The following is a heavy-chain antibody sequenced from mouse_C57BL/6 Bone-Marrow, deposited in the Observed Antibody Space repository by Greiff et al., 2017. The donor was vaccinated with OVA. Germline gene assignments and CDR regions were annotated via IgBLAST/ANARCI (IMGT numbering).Heavy chain of an antibody. CDR1: GFTFSSYA. D-gene: IGHD4-1*01. CDR2: ISDGGSYT. CDR3: ARELTGTRFDY. J-gene: IGHJ2*01. V-gene: IGHV5-4*01. Sequence: EVKLVESGGGLVKPGGSLKLSCAASGFTFSSYAMSWVRQTPEKRLEWVATISDGGSYTYYPDNVKGRFTISRDNAKNNLYLQMSHLKSEDTAMYYWARELTGTRFDYWGQGTTLTVSS.